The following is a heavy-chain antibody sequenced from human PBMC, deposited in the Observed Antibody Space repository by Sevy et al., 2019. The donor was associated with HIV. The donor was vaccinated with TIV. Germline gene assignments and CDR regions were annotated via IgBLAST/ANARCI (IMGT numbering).Heavy chain of an antibody. CDR3: ARSISWYASFDS. D-gene: IGHD6-13*01. Sequence: ASVKVSCKASGRTFSNYALSWVRQAPGQGLEWMGGIIPMFGRANYVQKFQGRVTITADESTSTAYMELSSLRSEDMAVYFCARSISWYASFDSWGQGTLVTVSS. V-gene: IGHV1-69*13. J-gene: IGHJ4*02. CDR2: IIPMFGRA. CDR1: GRTFSNYA.